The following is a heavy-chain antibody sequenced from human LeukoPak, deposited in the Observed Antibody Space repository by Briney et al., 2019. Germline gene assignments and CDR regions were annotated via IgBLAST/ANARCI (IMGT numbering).Heavy chain of an antibody. D-gene: IGHD2-2*01. V-gene: IGHV3-21*01. CDR3: ARVPGYCSSTSCYAYCDY. CDR2: IISSGSYI. Sequence: GGSLRLSCAASGFTFSSYSMKWVRQAPGKGLEWVSSIISSGSYIYYADSVKGRFTISRDNAKNSLYLQMNSLRAEDTAVYYCARVPGYCSSTSCYAYCDYWGQGTLVTVSS. CDR1: GFTFSSYS. J-gene: IGHJ4*02.